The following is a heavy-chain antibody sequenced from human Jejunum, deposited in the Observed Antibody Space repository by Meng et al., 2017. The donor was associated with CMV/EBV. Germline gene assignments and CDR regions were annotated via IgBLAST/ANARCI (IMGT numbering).Heavy chain of an antibody. D-gene: IGHD3-10*01. Sequence: YMHWLRQAPGQGLEWVGWINPESGDTKYAQKFQGRVTMTRDTSISTAYMDLSGLRSDDTAVYYCAKDARFYYGTGSYYRVGWFDPWGHGTQATVSS. V-gene: IGHV1-2*02. CDR1: Y. CDR2: INPESGDT. CDR3: AKDARFYYGTGSYYRVGWFDP. J-gene: IGHJ5*02.